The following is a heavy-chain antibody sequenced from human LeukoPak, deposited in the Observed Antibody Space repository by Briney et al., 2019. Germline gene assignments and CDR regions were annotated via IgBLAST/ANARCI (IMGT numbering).Heavy chain of an antibody. Sequence: GSLRLSCAASGFTFSSYAMHWVRQAPGKGLEWVAVISYDGSNKYYADSVKGRFTISRDNSKNTLYLQMNSLRAEDTAVYYCARDAYPYCSSTSCYRVSGMDVWGQGTTVTVSS. CDR1: GFTFSSYA. D-gene: IGHD2-2*01. CDR3: ARDAYPYCSSTSCYRVSGMDV. CDR2: ISYDGSNK. V-gene: IGHV3-30-3*01. J-gene: IGHJ6*02.